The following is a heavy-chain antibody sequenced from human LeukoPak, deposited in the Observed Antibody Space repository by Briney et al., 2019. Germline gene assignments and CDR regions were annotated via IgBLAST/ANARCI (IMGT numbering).Heavy chain of an antibody. CDR1: GFTFSYYT. Sequence: PGGSLRLSCAASGFTFSYYTMHWVRQAPGKGLEWVAVISYDGGKKYCADSVKGRFTISRDNSKKTLYLQMNSLRAEDTAVYYCAITIAAATSYGLDVWGQGTTVTVSS. CDR2: ISYDGGKK. D-gene: IGHD6-25*01. J-gene: IGHJ6*02. CDR3: AITIAAATSYGLDV. V-gene: IGHV3-30*04.